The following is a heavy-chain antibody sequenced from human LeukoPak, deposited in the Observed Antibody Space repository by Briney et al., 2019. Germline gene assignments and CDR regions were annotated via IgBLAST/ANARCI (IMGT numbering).Heavy chain of an antibody. J-gene: IGHJ4*02. D-gene: IGHD5-18*01. CDR2: IRFDSSEI. CDR3: AREATFTAYNFDF. CDR1: GFTFSSYW. Sequence: GGSLRLSCAASGFTFSSYWMTWVRQAPGNGLEWVANIRFDSSEIHYVDSVRGRFTISRDNTRNSVFLQMNSLRAQDTAVYYCAREATFTAYNFDFWGQGILVTVSS. V-gene: IGHV3-7*01.